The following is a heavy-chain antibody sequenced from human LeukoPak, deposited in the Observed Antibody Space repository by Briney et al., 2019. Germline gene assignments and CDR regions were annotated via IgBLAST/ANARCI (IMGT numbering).Heavy chain of an antibody. CDR2: IYYSGST. J-gene: IGHJ3*02. Sequence: PSETLSLTCTVSGGSISSSSYYWGWIRQPPGKGLEWIGSIYYSGSTYYNPSLKSRVTISVDTSKNQFSLKLSSVTAADTAVYYCARPHRGYCSSTSCYFDAFDIWGQGTMVTVSS. D-gene: IGHD2-2*01. CDR3: ARPHRGYCSSTSCYFDAFDI. CDR1: GGSISSSSYY. V-gene: IGHV4-39*01.